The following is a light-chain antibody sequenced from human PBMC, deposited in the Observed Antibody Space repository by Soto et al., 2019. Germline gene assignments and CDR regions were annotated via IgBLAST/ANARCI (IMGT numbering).Light chain of an antibody. J-gene: IGKJ4*01. CDR1: QSISSSY. Sequence: EIVLTQSPGTLSLSPGERATLSCRASQSISSSYLAWYQQKPGQAPRLLIYAASTRATGIPDRFSGSGSGIDFTLTISRLEPEDSAVYYCQQYGVSPTFGGGTKV. V-gene: IGKV3-20*01. CDR3: QQYGVSPT. CDR2: AAS.